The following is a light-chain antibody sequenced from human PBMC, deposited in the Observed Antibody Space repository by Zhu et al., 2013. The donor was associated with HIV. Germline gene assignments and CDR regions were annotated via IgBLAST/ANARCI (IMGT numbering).Light chain of an antibody. Sequence: DIVMTQSPDSLAVSLGERATINCKSSQSVLYSSNNKNYLAWYQQNPGQPPKLLIYWASTRESGVPDRFSGSGSGTDFTLTISSLQAEDFATYYCQQINSYPRSFGQGTKLETK. CDR1: QSVLYSSNNKNY. V-gene: IGKV4-1*01. CDR2: WAS. CDR3: QQINSYPRS. J-gene: IGKJ2*03.